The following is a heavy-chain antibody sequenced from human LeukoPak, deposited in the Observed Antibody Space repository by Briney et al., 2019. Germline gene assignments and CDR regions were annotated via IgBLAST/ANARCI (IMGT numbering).Heavy chain of an antibody. CDR3: AKDRRGVVAATAPTFDY. V-gene: IGHV3-23*01. D-gene: IGHD2-15*01. CDR2: ISGSGGST. Sequence: GGSLRLSCAASGFTFSSYAMSWVRQAPGKGLEWVSAISGSGGSTYYADSVKGRFTISRDNPKNTLYLQMNSLRAEDTAVYYCAKDRRGVVAATAPTFDYWGQGTLVTVSS. CDR1: GFTFSSYA. J-gene: IGHJ4*02.